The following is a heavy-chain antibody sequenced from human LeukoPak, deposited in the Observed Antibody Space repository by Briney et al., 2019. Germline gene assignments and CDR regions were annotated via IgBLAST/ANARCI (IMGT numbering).Heavy chain of an antibody. V-gene: IGHV3-53*01. D-gene: IGHD2-21*01. Sequence: PGRSLRLSCAASGFTVSSNYMSWVRQAPGKRLEWVSILYSAGSTYYADSVRGRFTISRDSSKNTVCLQMNSLRAEDTAVYYCASGGMGARKFYSDPFHYWGQGTLVTVSS. J-gene: IGHJ4*02. CDR1: GFTVSSNY. CDR3: ASGGMGARKFYSDPFHY. CDR2: LYSAGST.